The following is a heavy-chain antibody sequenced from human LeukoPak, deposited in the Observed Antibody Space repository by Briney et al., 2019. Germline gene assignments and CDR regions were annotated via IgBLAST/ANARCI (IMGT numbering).Heavy chain of an antibody. V-gene: IGHV3-23*01. J-gene: IGHJ4*02. CDR3: AKSDDSSGYYYGIVY. CDR2: IGGSGGST. Sequence: PGGSLRPSCAASGFTFSSYAMNWVRQAPGKGLEWVSGIGGSGGSTYYADSVKGRFTISRDNSKNTMYLQMNSLRAEDTAVYYCAKSDDSSGYYYGIVYWGQGTLVTVSS. CDR1: GFTFSSYA. D-gene: IGHD3-22*01.